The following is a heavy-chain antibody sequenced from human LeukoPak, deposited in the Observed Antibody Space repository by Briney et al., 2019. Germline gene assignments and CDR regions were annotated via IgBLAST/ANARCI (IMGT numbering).Heavy chain of an antibody. CDR3: AKDSSSWYFAGVFDY. D-gene: IGHD6-13*01. J-gene: IGHJ4*02. CDR1: GFTFSSYA. Sequence: PGGSLRLSCAASGFTFSSYAMSWVRQAPGKGLEWVSAISGSGGSTYYADSVKGRFTISRDNSKNTLYLQMNSLRAEDTAVYYCAKDSSSWYFAGVFDYWGQGALVTVSS. CDR2: ISGSGGST. V-gene: IGHV3-23*01.